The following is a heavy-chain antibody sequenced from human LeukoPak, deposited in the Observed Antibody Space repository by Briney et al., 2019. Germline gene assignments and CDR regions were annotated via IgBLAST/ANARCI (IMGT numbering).Heavy chain of an antibody. J-gene: IGHJ4*02. Sequence: GGSLRLSCAVSGLTFSSSWMDWVRQAPGKGLEWVASINPDGNKKYSAVSVKGRFTISRDNAENSLYLQMNSLRVEDTAFYYCARDLAYSRLDYWGQGMLVTVSS. D-gene: IGHD5-18*01. V-gene: IGHV3-7*01. CDR2: INPDGNKK. CDR3: ARDLAYSRLDY. CDR1: GLTFSSSW.